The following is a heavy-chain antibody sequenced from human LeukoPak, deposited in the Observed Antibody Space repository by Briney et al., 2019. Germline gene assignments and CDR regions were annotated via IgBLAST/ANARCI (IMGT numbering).Heavy chain of an antibody. Sequence: ASVKVSCTASGGTFSSYAISWVRQAPGQGLEWMGGIIPILGIANYAQKFQGRVTITADKSTSTAYMELSSLRSEDTAVYYCASSVGSGRPSVYNWFDPWGQGTLVTVSS. J-gene: IGHJ5*02. V-gene: IGHV1-69*10. CDR3: ASSVGSGRPSVYNWFDP. CDR2: IIPILGIA. CDR1: GGTFSSYA. D-gene: IGHD3-10*01.